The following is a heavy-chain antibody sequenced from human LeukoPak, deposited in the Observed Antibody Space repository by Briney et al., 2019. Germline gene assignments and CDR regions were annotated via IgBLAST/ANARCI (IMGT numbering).Heavy chain of an antibody. D-gene: IGHD2-2*01. CDR2: IYHSGST. CDR3: ARGSRVGIPAANWFDP. CDR1: GGSISSSNW. V-gene: IGHV4-4*02. J-gene: IGHJ5*02. Sequence: KPSETLCLTCAVSGGSISSSNWWSWVRQPPGKGLGWIGEIYHSGSTNYNPSLKSRVTISVDKSKNQFSLRLSSVTAADTAVYYCARGSRVGIPAANWFDPWGQGTLVTVSS.